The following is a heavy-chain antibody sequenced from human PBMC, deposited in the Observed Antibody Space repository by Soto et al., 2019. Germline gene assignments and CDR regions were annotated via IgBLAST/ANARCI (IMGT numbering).Heavy chain of an antibody. Sequence: PSETLSLTCTVSGGSISSYYWSWIRQPPGKGLEWIGYIYYSGSTNYNPSHKSRVTISVDTSKNQFSLKLSSVTAADTAVYYCARQRGSSGYANWFDPWGQGTLVTVSS. V-gene: IGHV4-59*08. J-gene: IGHJ5*02. CDR3: ARQRGSSGYANWFDP. CDR2: IYYSGST. D-gene: IGHD5-12*01. CDR1: GGSISSYY.